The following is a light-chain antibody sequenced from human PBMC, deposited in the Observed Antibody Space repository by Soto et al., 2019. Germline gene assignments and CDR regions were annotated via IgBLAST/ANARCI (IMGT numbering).Light chain of an antibody. J-gene: IGLJ3*02. CDR1: SSNIGSNT. CDR3: PAWDDGLNGWV. CDR2: SNN. Sequence: QSVLTQPPSASGTPGQRVTISCSGSSSNIGSNTVNWYQQLPGTAPKLLIYSNNQRPSGVPDRFSGSKSGTSASLAISGLQSEDEADYYCPAWDDGLNGWVFGGGTKLTVL. V-gene: IGLV1-44*01.